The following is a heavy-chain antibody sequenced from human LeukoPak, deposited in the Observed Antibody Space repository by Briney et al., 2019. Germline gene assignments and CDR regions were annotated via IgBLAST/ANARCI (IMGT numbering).Heavy chain of an antibody. D-gene: IGHD3-9*01. CDR2: INAGNGNT. CDR3: ARGRLVGYYYYYGMDV. J-gene: IGHJ6*04. CDR1: GYTFTSYA. V-gene: IGHV1-3*01. Sequence: ASVKVSCKASGYTFTSYAMHWVRQAPGQRLEWMGWINAGNGNTKYSQKFQGRVTITRDTSASTAYMELSSLRSEDTAVYYCARGRLVGYYYYYGMDVWGKGTTVTVSS.